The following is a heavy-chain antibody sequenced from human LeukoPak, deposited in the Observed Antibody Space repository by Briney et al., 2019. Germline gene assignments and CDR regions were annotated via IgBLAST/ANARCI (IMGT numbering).Heavy chain of an antibody. CDR1: GFTFSSYA. CDR3: AMAVIGSGWTLDY. CDR2: ISGSGATT. Sequence: GESLKISCAASGFTFSSYAMSWVRQAPGKGLGWVSAISGSGATTYYTDSAKGRFTISRDNSKITLYLQMDSLRAEDAAVYFCAMAVIGSGWTLDYWGQGTLVTV. J-gene: IGHJ4*02. V-gene: IGHV3-23*01. D-gene: IGHD6-19*01.